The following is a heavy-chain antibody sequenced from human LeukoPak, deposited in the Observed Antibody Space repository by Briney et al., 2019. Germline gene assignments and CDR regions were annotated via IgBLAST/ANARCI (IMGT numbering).Heavy chain of an antibody. CDR3: ARVVPQAYFDWLFFPVPDYYGMDV. D-gene: IGHD3-9*01. Sequence: ASVKVSCKASGYTFTGYYMHWVRQAPGQGLEWMGWINPNSGGTNYAQKFQGWVTMTRDTSTSTVYMELSSLRSEDTAVYYCARVVPQAYFDWLFFPVPDYYGMDVWGQGTTVTVSS. CDR2: INPNSGGT. CDR1: GYTFTGYY. J-gene: IGHJ6*02. V-gene: IGHV1-2*04.